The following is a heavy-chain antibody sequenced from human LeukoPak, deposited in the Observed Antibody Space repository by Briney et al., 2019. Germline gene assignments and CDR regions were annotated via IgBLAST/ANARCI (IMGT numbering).Heavy chain of an antibody. V-gene: IGHV3-20*04. D-gene: IGHD3-22*01. J-gene: IGHJ4*02. CDR2: INWNGGST. CDR1: GFTFDDYG. Sequence: GGSLRLSCAASGFTFDDYGMSWVRQAPGKGLEWVSGINWNGGSTGYADSVKGRFTISRDNAKNSLYLRMNSLRAEDTALYYCARDGGYYYDSSGYSVFDYWGQGTLVTVSS. CDR3: ARDGGYYYDSSGYSVFDY.